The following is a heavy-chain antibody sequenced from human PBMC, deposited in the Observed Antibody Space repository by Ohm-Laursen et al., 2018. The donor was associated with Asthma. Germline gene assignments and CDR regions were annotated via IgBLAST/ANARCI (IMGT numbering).Heavy chain of an antibody. CDR1: GGSISSYY. D-gene: IGHD3-22*01. CDR3: ASLPHSYYYDSSGPEGDFDY. V-gene: IGHV4-59*01. J-gene: IGHJ4*02. Sequence: SETLSLTCTVSGGSISSYYWSWIRQPPGKGLEWIGYIYYSGSTNYNPSLKSRVTISVDTSKNQFSLKLSSVTAADTVVYYCASLPHSYYYDSSGPEGDFDYWGQGTLVTVSS. CDR2: IYYSGST.